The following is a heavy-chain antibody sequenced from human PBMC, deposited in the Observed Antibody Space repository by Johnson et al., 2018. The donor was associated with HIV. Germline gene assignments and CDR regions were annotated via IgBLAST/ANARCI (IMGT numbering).Heavy chain of an antibody. CDR3: AKDRGSSRPRGAFDI. J-gene: IGHJ3*02. CDR1: GFTFSSYC. V-gene: IGHV3-30*02. Sequence: QVQLVESGGGVVQPERSLRLSCAASGFTFSSYCMHWVRQAPGKGLEWVAFIRYDGSNKYYADSVKGRFTISRDNSKNSLYLQMNSLRAEDTAVYYCAKDRGSSRPRGAFDIWGQGTMVTVSS. CDR2: IRYDGSNK. D-gene: IGHD6-13*01.